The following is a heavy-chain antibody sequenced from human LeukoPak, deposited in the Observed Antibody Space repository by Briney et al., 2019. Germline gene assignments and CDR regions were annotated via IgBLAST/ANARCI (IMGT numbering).Heavy chain of an antibody. CDR3: ARQTSWYFDL. CDR2: IYYSGTGS. V-gene: IGHV4-59*08. CDR1: GGSSRNYY. Sequence: SETLSLTCTVSGGSSRNYYWSWNRQPPGKGLEWIGYIYYSGTGSNYNPYLKSRVTISVDTSKNQFSLKLTSVTAADTAVYYCARQTSWYFDLGGRATSATVSS. J-gene: IGHJ2*01.